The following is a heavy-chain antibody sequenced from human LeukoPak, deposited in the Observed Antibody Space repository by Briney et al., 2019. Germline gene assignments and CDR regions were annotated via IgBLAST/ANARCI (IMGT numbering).Heavy chain of an antibody. CDR2: INPDGSGP. J-gene: IGHJ4*02. D-gene: IGHD6-19*01. V-gene: IGHV3-74*01. CDR3: VRGSSDWKGMDI. Sequence: GGCLRLSCAASGFTFRTSWIHWVRQASGRGLEWISRINPDGSGPVYADSLKGRLTISRDNARNTVDLQMNSVRADDTAVYYCVRGSSDWKGMDIWGQGTLVTVSS. CDR1: GFTFRTSW.